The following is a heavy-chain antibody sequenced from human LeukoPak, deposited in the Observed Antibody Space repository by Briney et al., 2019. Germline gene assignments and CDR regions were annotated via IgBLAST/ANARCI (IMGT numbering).Heavy chain of an antibody. J-gene: IGHJ5*02. CDR2: INQDGSRK. V-gene: IGHV3-7*01. CDR1: GFTFSNEW. Sequence: PGGSLRLSCAASGFTFSNEWMTWVRQAPGKGLEWVANINQDGSRKQYVDSVKGRFTISRDNAENSAYLQMNSLRVEDTALYYCAYSSSYAYWFDPWGQGTLVTVSS. CDR3: AYSSSYAYWFDP. D-gene: IGHD3-16*01.